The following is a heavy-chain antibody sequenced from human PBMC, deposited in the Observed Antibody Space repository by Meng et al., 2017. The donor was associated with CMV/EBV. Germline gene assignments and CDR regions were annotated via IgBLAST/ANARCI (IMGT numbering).Heavy chain of an antibody. CDR1: AFAFSSHD. CDR3: VRRSKSNWYFDL. Sequence: CEASAFAFSSHDMYWVRQAPGKGLDWVSSLSTTSAYIFYADSVKGRFTISRDNARNPLYLQMNSLRVEDTAVYYCVRRSKSNWYFDLWGRGTLVTVSS. J-gene: IGHJ2*01. CDR2: LSTTSAYI. V-gene: IGHV3-21*01.